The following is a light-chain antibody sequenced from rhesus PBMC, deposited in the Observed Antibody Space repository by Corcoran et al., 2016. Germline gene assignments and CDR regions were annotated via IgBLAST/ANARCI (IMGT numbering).Light chain of an antibody. J-gene: IGKJ2*01. CDR1: QSISSW. Sequence: DIQMTQSPSSLSASVGDTVTITCRASQSISSWLAWYQQQPGKAPKLLIYKASSLQSGVPSRFRGSGSGTDFTLTISSLQSEDFATYYCQQYSSSPPYSFGQGTKGEIK. CDR2: KAS. V-gene: IGKV1-22*01. CDR3: QQYSSSPPYS.